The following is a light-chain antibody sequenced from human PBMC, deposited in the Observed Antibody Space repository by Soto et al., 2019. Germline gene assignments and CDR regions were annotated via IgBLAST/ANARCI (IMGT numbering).Light chain of an antibody. V-gene: IGLV2-14*01. CDR1: SSDVGGYNY. CDR3: SSYTSSSTLEV. Sequence: QSALTQPASVSGSPGQSITISCTGTSSDVGGYNYVSWYQQHPGKAPKLMIYDVSNRPSGVSNRFSGSNSGNTASLTISGLQAEDEAVYYCSSYTSSSTLEVFGTGTKLTFL. J-gene: IGLJ1*01. CDR2: DVS.